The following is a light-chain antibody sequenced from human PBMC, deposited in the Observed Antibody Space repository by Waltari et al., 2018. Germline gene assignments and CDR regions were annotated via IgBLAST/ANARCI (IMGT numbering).Light chain of an antibody. Sequence: EIVLTQSPATVSLSPGERVTLSCRASQRISTSLAWYQQKPGQAPRLLIYSAYNGATGIPARFIGSGSGTDFTLTISRLEPEDSAVYDCQQRSSWPRTFGQGTKVEIK. V-gene: IGKV3-11*01. CDR3: QQRSSWPRT. CDR2: SAY. J-gene: IGKJ1*01. CDR1: QRISTS.